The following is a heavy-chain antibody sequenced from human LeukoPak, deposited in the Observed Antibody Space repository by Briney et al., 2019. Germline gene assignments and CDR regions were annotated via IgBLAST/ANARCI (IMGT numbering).Heavy chain of an antibody. D-gene: IGHD6-19*01. J-gene: IGHJ4*02. Sequence: PSETLSLTCTVSGGSISDYYWSWIRQPAGKGLEWIGRIYTSGSTNYNPSLKSRVTMSVDTSKNQFSLKLSSVTAADTAVYHCARDRHGMSVSDYFDYWGQGTLVTVSS. CDR3: ARDRHGMSVSDYFDY. V-gene: IGHV4-4*07. CDR1: GGSISDYY. CDR2: IYTSGST.